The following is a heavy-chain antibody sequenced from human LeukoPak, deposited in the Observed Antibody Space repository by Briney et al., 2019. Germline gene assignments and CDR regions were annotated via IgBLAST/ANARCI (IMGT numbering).Heavy chain of an antibody. D-gene: IGHD6-6*01. CDR2: ISSSGSTI. Sequence: GSLRLSCAASGFTFSDYYMSWIRQAPGKGLEWVSYISSSGSTIYYADSVKGRFTISRDDAKNSLYLQMNSLRAEDTAVYYCARESEQLVGGGYYYYYMDVWGKGTTVTVSS. CDR3: ARESEQLVGGGYYYYYMDV. J-gene: IGHJ6*03. CDR1: GFTFSDYY. V-gene: IGHV3-11*01.